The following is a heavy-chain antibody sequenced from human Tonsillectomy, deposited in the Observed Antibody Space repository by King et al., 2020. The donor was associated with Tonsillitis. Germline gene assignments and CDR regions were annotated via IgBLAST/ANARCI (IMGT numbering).Heavy chain of an antibody. CDR3: ARDMWNLRMDV. D-gene: IGHD1-1*01. CDR2: IRPYNGNT. V-gene: IGHV1-18*01. Sequence: QLVQSGAEVKKHGASVRVSCKASGYSFITYGISWVRQAPGQGLEWMGWIRPYNGNTNYAQKLQGRVTMTTDTSTNTAYMELRSLRSDDTAVYYCARDMWNLRMDVWGKGTTVTVSS. J-gene: IGHJ6*03. CDR1: GYSFITYG.